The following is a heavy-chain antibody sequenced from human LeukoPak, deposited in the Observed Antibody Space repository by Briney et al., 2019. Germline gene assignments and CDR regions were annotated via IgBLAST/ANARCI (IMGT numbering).Heavy chain of an antibody. J-gene: IGHJ4*02. V-gene: IGHV3-23*01. Sequence: GGSLRLSCAASGFTFSSNTMSWVRQAPGKGLEWVSAISGSGSSTYYADSVKGRFTISRDNSRTTLCLQMNSLRAEDTAVYYCARDRGDGPELEESNFDYWGQGTLVTVSS. D-gene: IGHD3-16*01. CDR1: GFTFSSNT. CDR3: ARDRGDGPELEESNFDY. CDR2: ISGSGSST.